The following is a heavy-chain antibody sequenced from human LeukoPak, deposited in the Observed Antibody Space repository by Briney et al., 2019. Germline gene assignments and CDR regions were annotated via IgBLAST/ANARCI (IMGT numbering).Heavy chain of an antibody. CDR2: TYYRSKWYN. V-gene: IGHV6-1*01. CDR3: ARDQGLGRYAFDI. D-gene: IGHD7-27*01. J-gene: IGHJ3*02. CDR1: GDSVSTNSAT. Sequence: SQTLSLTCAISGDSVSTNSATWNWIRQSPSRGLEWLGSTYYRSKWYNDYAVSVKSRITINPDTSKNQFSLQLNSVTPEDTAVYYCARDQGLGRYAFDIWGQGTMVTVSS.